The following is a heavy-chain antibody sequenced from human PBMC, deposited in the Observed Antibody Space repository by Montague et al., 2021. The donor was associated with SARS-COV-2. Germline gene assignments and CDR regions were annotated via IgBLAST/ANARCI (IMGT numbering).Heavy chain of an antibody. V-gene: IGHV4-39*01. J-gene: IGHJ4*02. CDR1: GGSISSSSYY. D-gene: IGHD3-10*01. CDR3: ARREDYYGSGSYPN. CDR2: IYYSGST. Sequence: SETLSLTCTVSGGSISSSSYYWGWIRQPPGKGLEWIGSIYYSGSTYYNPSLKSRVTISVDTSKNQFSLKLSSVTAVDTAVYYCARREDYYGSGSYPNWGQGTLVTVSS.